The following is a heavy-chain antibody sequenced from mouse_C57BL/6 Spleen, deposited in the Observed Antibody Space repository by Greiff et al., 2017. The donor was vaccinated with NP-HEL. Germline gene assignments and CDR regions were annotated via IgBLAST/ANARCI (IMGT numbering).Heavy chain of an antibody. V-gene: IGHV1-81*01. J-gene: IGHJ3*01. CDR3: AFYYYGSSPFAY. CDR1: GYTFTSYG. CDR2: IYPRSGNT. Sequence: VKLMESGAELARPGASVKLSCKASGYTFTSYGISWVKQRTGQGLEWIGEIYPRSGNTYYNEKFKGKATLTADKSSSTAYMELRSLTSEDSAVYFCAFYYYGSSPFAYWGQGTLVTVSA. D-gene: IGHD1-1*01.